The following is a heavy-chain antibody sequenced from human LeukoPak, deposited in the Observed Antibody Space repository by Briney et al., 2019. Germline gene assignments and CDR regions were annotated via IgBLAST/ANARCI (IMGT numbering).Heavy chain of an antibody. J-gene: IGHJ4*02. D-gene: IGHD6-13*01. CDR3: ARFYRGYSSSWDQAYFDY. Sequence: PSETLSLTCTVPGGSISSYYWSWIRQPAGKGLEWIGRIYTSGSTNYNPSLKSRVTMSVDTSKNQFSLKLSSVTAADTAVYYCARFYRGYSSSWDQAYFDYWGQGTLVTVSS. CDR2: IYTSGST. CDR1: GGSISSYY. V-gene: IGHV4-4*07.